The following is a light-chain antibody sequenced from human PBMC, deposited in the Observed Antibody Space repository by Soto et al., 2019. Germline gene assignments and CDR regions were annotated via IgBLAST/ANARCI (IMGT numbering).Light chain of an antibody. CDR1: QTITIS. Sequence: DVQLTQSPSALSASVGDRVSMTCRASQTITISLAWYQQKPGKPPELLIYGASTLQSGVPSRFSGSGSVTDFTLTINGLQPEDAATYYCQQYDSAPFSFGQGTKLEI. J-gene: IGKJ2*03. CDR3: QQYDSAPFS. V-gene: IGKV1-27*01. CDR2: GAS.